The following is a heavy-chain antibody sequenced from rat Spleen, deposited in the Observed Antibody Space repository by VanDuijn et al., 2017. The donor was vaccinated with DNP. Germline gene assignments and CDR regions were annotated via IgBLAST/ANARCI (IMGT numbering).Heavy chain of an antibody. V-gene: IGHV5-7*01. CDR1: GFTFSDYN. J-gene: IGHJ3*01. Sequence: EVQLVESGGGLVQPGRSLKLSCAASGFTFSDYNMAWVRQAPKKGLEWVATIIYDGTSTYYRDSVKGRFTISRDIAKSSLYLQMNSLRSEDTATYYCARQRVMYTTATGFAYWGQGTLVTVSS. CDR2: IIYDGTST. CDR3: ARQRVMYTTATGFAY. D-gene: IGHD1-6*01.